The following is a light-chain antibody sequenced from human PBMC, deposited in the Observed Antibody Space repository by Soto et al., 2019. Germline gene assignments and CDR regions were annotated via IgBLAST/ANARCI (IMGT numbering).Light chain of an antibody. CDR2: KAS. CDR1: QNINTW. Sequence: DIQMTPSPSTLSASVGDSVTLSCRASQNINTWFAWYQQKPEEPPKLLIFKASRLQSGVPSRFSGGGSGTRFTLTISGLQPDDFATYYCQHYNSYSEAFGQGTKVDIK. J-gene: IGKJ1*01. V-gene: IGKV1-5*03. CDR3: QHYNSYSEA.